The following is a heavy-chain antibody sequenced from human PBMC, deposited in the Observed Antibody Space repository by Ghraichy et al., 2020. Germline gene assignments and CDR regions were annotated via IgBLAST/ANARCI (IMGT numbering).Heavy chain of an antibody. Sequence: KVSCKASGGTFSSYAISWVRQAPGQGLEWMRGIIPIFGTANYAQKFQGRVTITADESTSTAYMELSSLRSEDTAVYYCARAPGRYDFWSGYYYGMDVWGQGTTVTVSS. CDR3: ARAPGRYDFWSGYYYGMDV. V-gene: IGHV1-69*01. CDR1: GGTFSSYA. J-gene: IGHJ6*02. CDR2: IIPIFGTA. D-gene: IGHD3-3*01.